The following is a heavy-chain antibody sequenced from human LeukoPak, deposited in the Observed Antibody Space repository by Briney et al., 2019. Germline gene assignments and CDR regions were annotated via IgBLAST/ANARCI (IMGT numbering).Heavy chain of an antibody. Sequence: VASVKDSCKASGYPFSSYYINWVRQAPGQGLEWMGWISAYNGDTNYAQNFQGRVTMTTDTSTDTAYMELRSLRSDDSAVYYCARDGLSYTNPNNWFDPWGQGTLVTVSS. CDR3: ARDGLSYTNPNNWFDP. D-gene: IGHD2-2*02. V-gene: IGHV1-18*01. CDR2: ISAYNGDT. CDR1: GYPFSSYY. J-gene: IGHJ5*02.